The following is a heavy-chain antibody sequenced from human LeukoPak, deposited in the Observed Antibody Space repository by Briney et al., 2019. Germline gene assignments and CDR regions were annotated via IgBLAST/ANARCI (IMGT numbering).Heavy chain of an antibody. CDR2: IYSGGNT. V-gene: IGHV3-53*01. CDR1: GFTVSSSY. Sequence: GGSLRLSCAASGFTVSSSYMSWVRQAPGKGLEWVSIIYSGGNTYYADSVKGRFTISRDNAKNSLYLQMNSLRAEDTAVYYCARGVSFYYMDVWGKGTTVTVSS. CDR3: ARGVSFYYMDV. J-gene: IGHJ6*03.